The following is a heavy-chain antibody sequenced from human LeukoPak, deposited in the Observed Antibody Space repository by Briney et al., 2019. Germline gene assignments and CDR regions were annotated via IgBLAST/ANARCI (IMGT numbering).Heavy chain of an antibody. V-gene: IGHV4-4*09. J-gene: IGHJ4*02. Sequence: SETLSLTCTVSGGSISSYYWSWIRQPPGKGLEGIGYIYTSGSTNYNPSLKSRVTISVDTSKNQFSLKLSSVTAADTAVYYCATIGGYYDYWGQGTLVTVSS. CDR2: IYTSGST. CDR1: GGSISSYY. D-gene: IGHD3-10*01. CDR3: ATIGGYYDY.